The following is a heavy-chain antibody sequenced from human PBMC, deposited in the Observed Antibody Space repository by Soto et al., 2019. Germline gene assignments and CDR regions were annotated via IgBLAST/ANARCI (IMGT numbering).Heavy chain of an antibody. V-gene: IGHV3-74*01. CDR2: INSDGSST. J-gene: IGHJ4*02. Sequence: EVQLVESGGGLVQPGGSLRLSCAASGFTFSSYWMHWVRQAPGKGLVWVSRINSDGSSTTYADSVKGRFTISRDNANNTLYLQMNGLRAEDTAVYYCARGSGGPDLGWGQGTLVTVSS. CDR3: ARGSGGPDLG. D-gene: IGHD1-26*01. CDR1: GFTFSSYW.